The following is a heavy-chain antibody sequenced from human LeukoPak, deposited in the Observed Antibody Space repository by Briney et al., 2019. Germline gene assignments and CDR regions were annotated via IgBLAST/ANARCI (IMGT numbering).Heavy chain of an antibody. CDR1: GYTFTGYY. V-gene: IGHV1-2*02. CDR2: INPNSGGT. D-gene: IGHD5/OR15-5a*01. CDR3: ARSAIVSTITRPYYYYYLDV. Sequence: ASVKVSCKASGYTFTGYYMHWVRQAPGQGLEWMGWINPNSGGTNYAQKFQGRVTMTRDTSISTAYMELSRLRSDDTAVYYCARSAIVSTITRPYYYYYLDVWGKGTMVTVSS. J-gene: IGHJ6*03.